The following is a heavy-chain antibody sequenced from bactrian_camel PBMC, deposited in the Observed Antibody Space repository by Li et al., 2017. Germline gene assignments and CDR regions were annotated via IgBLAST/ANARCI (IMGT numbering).Heavy chain of an antibody. V-gene: IGHV3S6*01. CDR1: GYTYNRNC. Sequence: QVQLVESGGGSVLAGGSLRLSCAASGYTYNRNCMAWFRQAPGKGLEWVSTMYADGRYSYYVDSVKGRFTISRDNAKNTMYLHMSSLKEEDTARYYCAPVWPCEGQLSWDDYKSWARGPRSPSP. CDR2: MYADGRYS. J-gene: IGHJ4*01. D-gene: IGHD4*01.